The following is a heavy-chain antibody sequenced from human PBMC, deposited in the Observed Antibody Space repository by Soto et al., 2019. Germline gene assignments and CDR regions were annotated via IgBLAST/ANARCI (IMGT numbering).Heavy chain of an antibody. CDR1: GYPFTTYG. D-gene: IGHD2-15*01. Sequence: QVQLVQSGAEVKKPGASVKVSCKASGYPFTTYGISGVRRAPGKGLEGMGWISANNGDTNYAQNLQGRVTMTPATSTSTAYMELRSLRSDGTAIYFCARGGGVVLAHFDYWGQGTLVTVSS. V-gene: IGHV1-18*01. CDR3: ARGGGVVLAHFDY. CDR2: ISANNGDT. J-gene: IGHJ4*02.